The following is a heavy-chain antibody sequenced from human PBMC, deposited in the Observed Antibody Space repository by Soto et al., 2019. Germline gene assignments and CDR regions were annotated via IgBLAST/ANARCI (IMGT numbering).Heavy chain of an antibody. V-gene: IGHV3-48*01. J-gene: IGHJ6*03. CDR3: ARDRAFMTPDLAPDYYYYMDV. CDR1: GFTFSSYS. D-gene: IGHD2-15*01. CDR2: ISSSSSTI. Sequence: GGSLRLSCAASGFTFSSYSMNWVRQAPGKGLEWVSYISSSSSTIYYADSVKGRFTISRDNAKNSLYLQMNSLRAEDTAVYYCARDRAFMTPDLAPDYYYYMDVWGKGTTVTVSS.